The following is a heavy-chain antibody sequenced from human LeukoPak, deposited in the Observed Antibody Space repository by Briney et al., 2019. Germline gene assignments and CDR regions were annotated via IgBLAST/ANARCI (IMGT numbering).Heavy chain of an antibody. CDR3: AELGITMIGGV. CDR2: INPSGGST. D-gene: IGHD3-10*02. Sequence: ASVKVSCKASGYTFTSYYMHWVRQAPGQGLEWMGIINPSGGSTSYAQKFQGRVTMTRDMSTSTVYMELSSLRAEDTAVYYCAELGITMIGGVWGKGTTVTVSS. CDR1: GYTFTSYY. V-gene: IGHV1-46*01. J-gene: IGHJ6*04.